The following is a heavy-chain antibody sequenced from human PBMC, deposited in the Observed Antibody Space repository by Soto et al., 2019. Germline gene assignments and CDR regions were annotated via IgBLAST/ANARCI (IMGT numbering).Heavy chain of an antibody. V-gene: IGHV1-46*01. J-gene: IGHJ6*02. D-gene: IGHD3-3*01. CDR3: ARGSIFGVVNSYGMDV. CDR1: GYTFTSYY. CDR2: INPSGGST. Sequence: GASVKVSCKASGYTFTSYYMHWVRQAPGQGLEWMGIINPSGGSTSYAQKFQGRVTMTRDTSTSTVYMELSSLRSEDTAVYYCARGSIFGVVNSYGMDVWGQGTTVTVSS.